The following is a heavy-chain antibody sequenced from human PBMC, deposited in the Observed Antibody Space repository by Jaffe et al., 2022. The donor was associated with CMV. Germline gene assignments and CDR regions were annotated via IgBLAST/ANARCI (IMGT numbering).Heavy chain of an antibody. Sequence: QVQLVESGGGVVQPGRSLRLSCAASGFTFSSYGMHWVRQAPGKGLEWVAVIWYDGSNKYYADSVKGRFTISRDNSKNTLYLQMNSLRAEDTAVYYCARGHSGRGLYFDYWGQGTLVTVSS. V-gene: IGHV3-33*08. J-gene: IGHJ4*02. CDR2: IWYDGSNK. CDR3: ARGHSGRGLYFDY. CDR1: GFTFSSYG. D-gene: IGHD1-26*01.